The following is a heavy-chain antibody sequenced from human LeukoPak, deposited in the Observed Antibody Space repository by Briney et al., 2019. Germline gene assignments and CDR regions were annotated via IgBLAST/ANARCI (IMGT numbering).Heavy chain of an antibody. J-gene: IGHJ4*02. CDR3: ARDRAGREWEPTGPYYFDY. CDR1: GGSISSGSYY. D-gene: IGHD1-26*01. Sequence: SETLSLTCTVSGGSISSGSYYWSWIRQPAGKGLEWIGRIYTSGSTNYNPSLKSRVTISVDTSKNQFSLKLSSVTAADTAVYYCARDRAGREWEPTGPYYFDYWGQGTLVTVSS. CDR2: IYTSGST. V-gene: IGHV4-61*02.